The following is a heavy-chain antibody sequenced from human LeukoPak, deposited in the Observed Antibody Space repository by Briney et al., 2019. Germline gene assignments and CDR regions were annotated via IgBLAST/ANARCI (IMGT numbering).Heavy chain of an antibody. J-gene: IGHJ4*02. CDR3: ARGLRGNSYGSDY. CDR1: GFTFSSYW. V-gene: IGHV3-74*01. Sequence: GGSLRLSCAASGFTFSSYWMHWVRQAPGKGLVWVSRINTDASRTTYADSVKGRFTISRDNAKNTVHLQMNSLRADDTAVYYCARGLRGNSYGSDYWGQGTLVTVPS. CDR2: INTDASRT. D-gene: IGHD5-18*01.